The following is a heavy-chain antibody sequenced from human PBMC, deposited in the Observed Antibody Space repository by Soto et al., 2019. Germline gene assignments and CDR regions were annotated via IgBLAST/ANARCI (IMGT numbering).Heavy chain of an antibody. Sequence: SETLSLTCTVPGASISVYSWGWIRQPPGKGLEWIGYIYYSGSTNYNPSLKSRVAISVDTSKNQFSLNLSSVTAADTAVYYCARSTDSSGWRFDSWGQGTQVTVS. CDR1: GASISVYS. V-gene: IGHV4-59*01. CDR3: ARSTDSSGWRFDS. J-gene: IGHJ4*02. D-gene: IGHD6-19*01. CDR2: IYYSGST.